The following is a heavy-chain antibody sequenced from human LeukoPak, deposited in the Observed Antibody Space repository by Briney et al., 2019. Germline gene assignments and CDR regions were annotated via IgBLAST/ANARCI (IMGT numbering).Heavy chain of an antibody. J-gene: IGHJ4*02. V-gene: IGHV3-23*01. CDR1: GFIFDNYA. Sequence: GGSLRLSCAASGFIFDNYAMSWVRQAPGKGLEWVSAISSSGGNTYIADSVKGRFTISRDNSKITLYLQMNSLRAEDTAVYYCAKDRDSGSYIDYWGQGTLVTVSS. D-gene: IGHD1-26*01. CDR3: AKDRDSGSYIDY. CDR2: ISSSGGNT.